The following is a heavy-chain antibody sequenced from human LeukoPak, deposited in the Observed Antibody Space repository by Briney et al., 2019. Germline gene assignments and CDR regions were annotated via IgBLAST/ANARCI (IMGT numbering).Heavy chain of an antibody. V-gene: IGHV3-7*01. CDR1: GFTFSSYW. CDR3: ARFRGSGWPIDY. Sequence: PGGSLRFSCAASGFTFSSYWMSWVRQAPGKGLEWVANIKQDGSEKYYVDSVKGRFTISRDNAKNSLYLQMNSLRAEDTAVYYCARFRGSGWPIDYWGQGTLVTVPS. D-gene: IGHD6-19*01. CDR2: IKQDGSEK. J-gene: IGHJ4*02.